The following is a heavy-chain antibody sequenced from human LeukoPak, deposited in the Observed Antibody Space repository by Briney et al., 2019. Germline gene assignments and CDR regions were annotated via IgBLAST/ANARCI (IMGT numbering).Heavy chain of an antibody. Sequence: GGSLRLSCAASGFTFSSYAMSWVREAPGKGLEWVSAISGSGGSTYYADSVKGRFTISRDNSKNTLYLQMNSRRAEDTAVYYCANSPDFWSGYLDYWGQGTLVTVSS. CDR1: GFTFSSYA. J-gene: IGHJ4*02. CDR2: ISGSGGST. CDR3: ANSPDFWSGYLDY. D-gene: IGHD3-3*01. V-gene: IGHV3-23*01.